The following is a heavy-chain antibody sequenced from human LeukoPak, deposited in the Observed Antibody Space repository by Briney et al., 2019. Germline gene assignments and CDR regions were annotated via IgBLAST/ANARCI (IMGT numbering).Heavy chain of an antibody. J-gene: IGHJ4*02. CDR3: AREYRSYYPAVCYFDY. CDR2: INPNSGGT. CDR1: GYTFTGYY. Sequence: ASVKVSCKASGYTFTGYYMHWVRQAPGQGLEWMGWINPNSGGTNYAQKFQGRVTMTRDTSISTAYMELSRLRSDDTAVYYCAREYRSYYPAVCYFDYWGQGTLATVSS. V-gene: IGHV1-2*02. D-gene: IGHD1-26*01.